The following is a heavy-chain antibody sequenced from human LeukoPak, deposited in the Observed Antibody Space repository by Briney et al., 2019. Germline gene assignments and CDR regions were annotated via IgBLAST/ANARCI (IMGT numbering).Heavy chain of an antibody. CDR1: GGSFSGYY. Sequence: SETLSLTCAVYGGSFSGYYWSWIRQPPGKGLEWIGEINHSGSTNYNPSLKSRVTISVDTSKNQFSLKLSSVTAADTAVYYCARIFQGHREFPSSHYFDYWGQGTLVTVSS. J-gene: IGHJ4*02. CDR2: INHSGST. D-gene: IGHD3-10*01. V-gene: IGHV4-34*01. CDR3: ARIFQGHREFPSSHYFDY.